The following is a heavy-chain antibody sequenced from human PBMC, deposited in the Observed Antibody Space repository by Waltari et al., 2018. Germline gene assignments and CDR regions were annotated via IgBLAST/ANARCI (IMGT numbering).Heavy chain of an antibody. J-gene: IGHJ4*02. CDR1: GFAFSDYT. Sequence: EVEVVESGGGVVKPGGSLRLSCVASGFAFSDYTMDWVRQAPGKGLEWFSSISSRSTIIYSADSVDGRFTISRDNAKNSVYLEMNSLRAEDTAIYYCTRERWVPDHWGQGTLVTVSS. V-gene: IGHV3-21*02. CDR3: TRERWVPDH. CDR2: ISSRSTII. D-gene: IGHD4-17*01.